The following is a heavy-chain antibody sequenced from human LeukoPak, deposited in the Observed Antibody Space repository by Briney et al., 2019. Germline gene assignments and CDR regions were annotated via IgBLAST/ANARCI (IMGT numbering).Heavy chain of an antibody. V-gene: IGHV4-59*12. Sequence: PSETLSLTCTVSGGSISSFYWSWIRQPPGKGLEWIGYIYYTGSTNYNPSLKSRVTISVDTSKNQFSLHLNSVTPEDTAVYYCAREVSGWRPLDYWGQGTLVTVSS. CDR1: GGSISSFY. CDR2: IYYTGST. CDR3: AREVSGWRPLDY. D-gene: IGHD6-19*01. J-gene: IGHJ4*02.